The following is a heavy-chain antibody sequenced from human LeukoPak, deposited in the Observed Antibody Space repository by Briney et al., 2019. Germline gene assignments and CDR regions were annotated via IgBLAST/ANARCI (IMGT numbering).Heavy chain of an antibody. Sequence: GGSLRLSCAASGFTIIDYSMNWIRQAPGKGLEWISYIGISSSNTKYADSVKGRFTSSRDKARNSLYLQMDSLRVEDMAMYYCARYHRYAFDSWGDGTLVTVSS. CDR1: GFTIIDYS. D-gene: IGHD5-12*01. CDR2: IGISSSNT. J-gene: IGHJ4*01. V-gene: IGHV3-11*06. CDR3: ARYHRYAFDS.